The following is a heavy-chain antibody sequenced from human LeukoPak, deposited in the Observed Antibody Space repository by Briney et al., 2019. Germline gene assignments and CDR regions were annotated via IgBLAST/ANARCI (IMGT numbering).Heavy chain of an antibody. J-gene: IGHJ4*02. D-gene: IGHD1-26*01. Sequence: GGSLRLSCAASGFTFSSYSMNWVRQAPGKGLEWGAIIWYDGNNKFYADSVKGRFTISRDNSKNTLYLQMNSLRAEDTAVYYCARDRVGGTNYFDYWGQGTLVTVSS. CDR2: IWYDGNNK. CDR1: GFTFSSYS. CDR3: ARDRVGGTNYFDY. V-gene: IGHV3-33*08.